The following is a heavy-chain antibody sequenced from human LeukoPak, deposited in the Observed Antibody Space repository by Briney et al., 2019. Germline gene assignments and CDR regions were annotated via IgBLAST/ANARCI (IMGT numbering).Heavy chain of an antibody. CDR3: ANADRFCSGSCHVPDAFDF. D-gene: IGHD2-15*01. CDR2: IYDSGRT. V-gene: IGHV4-30-2*01. CDR1: GASISSGDFY. J-gene: IGHJ3*01. Sequence: PSQTLSLTCTVSGASISSGDFYWTWLRQPPGKGLEWIGYIYDSGRTDFNPSLKSRVTISVDRSKNQFSLKLSSVTAAYTAVYYCANADRFCSGSCHVPDAFDFWGQGTMVTVSS.